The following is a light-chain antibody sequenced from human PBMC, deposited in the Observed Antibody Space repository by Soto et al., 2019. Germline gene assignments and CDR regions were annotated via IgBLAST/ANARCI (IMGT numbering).Light chain of an antibody. CDR1: QTVRNNY. CDR2: DAS. V-gene: IGKV3-20*01. CDR3: QQYNNWLSWT. J-gene: IGKJ1*01. Sequence: EFVLTQSPGTLSLSPGERATLSCRASQTVRNNYLAWYQQKPGQAPRLLIYDASSRATGIPDRFSGGGSGTDFTLTISRLEPEDFAVYYCQQYNNWLSWTFGQGTKV.